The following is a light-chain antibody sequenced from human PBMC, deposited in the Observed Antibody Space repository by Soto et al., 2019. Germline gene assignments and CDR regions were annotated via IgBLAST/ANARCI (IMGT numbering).Light chain of an antibody. CDR3: CSFAGSNTLV. Sequence: QSVLTQPASVSGSPGQSITISCTGTSSDVGSSNLVSWYQQHPGKAPKVMIYGVSTRPSGVSNRFSGSKSGNTASLTISGLQAADEADYYCCSFAGSNTLVFGGGTKLTVL. CDR1: SSDVGSSNL. CDR2: GVS. J-gene: IGLJ2*01. V-gene: IGLV2-23*02.